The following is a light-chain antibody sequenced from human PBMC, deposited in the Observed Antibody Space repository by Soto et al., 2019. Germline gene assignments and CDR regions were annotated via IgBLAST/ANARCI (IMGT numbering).Light chain of an antibody. CDR2: GVT. Sequence: QSALTQPAPVSGSPGQSITISCTGTSSDVGGYDYVSWYQQHPGKAPKVMIYGVTNRPSGVSNRFSGSKSGNTASLTISGLQAEDEADYYCSSYTNTNTWVFGGGTKVTVL. V-gene: IGLV2-14*01. J-gene: IGLJ3*02. CDR3: SSYTNTNTWV. CDR1: SSDVGGYDY.